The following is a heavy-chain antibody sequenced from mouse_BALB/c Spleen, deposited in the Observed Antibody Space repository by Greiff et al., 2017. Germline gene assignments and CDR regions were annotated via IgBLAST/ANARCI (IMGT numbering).Heavy chain of an antibody. CDR2: ISNGGGST. CDR3: ARLDGNYVGAMDY. Sequence: EVKVEESGGGLVQPGGSLKLSCAASGFTFSSYTMSWVRQTPEKRLEWVAYISNGGGSTYYPDTVKGRFTISRDNAKNTLYLQMSSLKSEDTAMYYCARLDGNYVGAMDYWGQGTSVTVSS. J-gene: IGHJ4*01. D-gene: IGHD2-1*01. CDR1: GFTFSSYT. V-gene: IGHV5-12-2*01.